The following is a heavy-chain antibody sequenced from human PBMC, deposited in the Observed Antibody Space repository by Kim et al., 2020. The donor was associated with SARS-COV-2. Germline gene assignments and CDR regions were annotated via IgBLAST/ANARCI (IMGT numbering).Heavy chain of an antibody. CDR1: GFTFSNAW. Sequence: GGSLRLSCAASGFTFSNAWMSWVRQAPGKGLEWVGRIKSKTDGGTTDYAAPVKGRFTISRDDSKNTLYLQMNSLKTEDTAVYYCTTGIPRNSGRHAGIWGQGTMVTVSS. CDR3: TTGIPRNSGRHAGI. CDR2: IKSKTDGGTT. J-gene: IGHJ3*02. V-gene: IGHV3-15*01. D-gene: IGHD1-26*01.